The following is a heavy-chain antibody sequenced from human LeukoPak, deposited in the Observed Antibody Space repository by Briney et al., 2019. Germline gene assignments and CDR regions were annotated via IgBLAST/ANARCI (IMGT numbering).Heavy chain of an antibody. D-gene: IGHD2-2*01. CDR3: ARGYYCSSTSCYLRYYYYYGMDV. CDR2: INHSGST. V-gene: IGHV4-34*01. CDR1: GGSFSGYY. J-gene: IGHJ6*02. Sequence: SETLSLTCAVYGGSFSGYYWSWIRQPPGKGLEWIGEINHSGSTNYNPSLKSRVTISVDTSKNQFSLKLSSVTAADTAVYYCARGYYCSSTSCYLRYYYYYGMDVWGQGTTVIVSS.